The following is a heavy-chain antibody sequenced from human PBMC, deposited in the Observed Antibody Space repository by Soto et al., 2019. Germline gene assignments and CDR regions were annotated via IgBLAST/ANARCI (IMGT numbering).Heavy chain of an antibody. CDR1: GFTFSSYE. D-gene: IGHD3-22*01. CDR2: ISSSGSTI. V-gene: IGHV3-48*03. CDR3: AREDYFYDSSGYYQSVYFDY. Sequence: GGSLRLSCAASGFTFSSYEMNWVRQAPGKGLEWFSYISSSGSTIYYADSVKGRFTISRDNAKNSLYLQMNSLRAEDTAVYYCAREDYFYDSSGYYQSVYFDYWGQGTLVTGSS. J-gene: IGHJ4*02.